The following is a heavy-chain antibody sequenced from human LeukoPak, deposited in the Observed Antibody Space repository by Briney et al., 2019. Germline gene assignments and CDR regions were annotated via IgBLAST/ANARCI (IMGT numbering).Heavy chain of an antibody. V-gene: IGHV4-59*12. CDR3: ARSGGSRVIDY. D-gene: IGHD2-2*01. CDR1: GGSISSYY. Sequence: SETLSLTCTVSGGSISSYYWSWIRQPPGKGLEWIGYIYYSGSTNYNPSLKSRVTISVDTSKNQFSLKLSSVTAADTAVYYCARSGGSRVIDYWGQGTLVTVSS. CDR2: IYYSGST. J-gene: IGHJ4*02.